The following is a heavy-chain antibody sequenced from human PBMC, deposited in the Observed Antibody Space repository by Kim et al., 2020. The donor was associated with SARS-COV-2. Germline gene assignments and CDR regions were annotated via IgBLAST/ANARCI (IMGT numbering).Heavy chain of an antibody. J-gene: IGHJ5*02. Sequence: GGSLRLSCAASGFTFSSYAMSWVRQAPGKGLEWVSAISGSGGSTYYADSVKGRFTISRDNSKNTLYLQMNSLRAEDTAVYYCAKTIFWSGSSKWFDPWGQGTLVTVSS. CDR1: GFTFSSYA. CDR2: ISGSGGST. D-gene: IGHD3-3*01. V-gene: IGHV3-23*01. CDR3: AKTIFWSGSSKWFDP.